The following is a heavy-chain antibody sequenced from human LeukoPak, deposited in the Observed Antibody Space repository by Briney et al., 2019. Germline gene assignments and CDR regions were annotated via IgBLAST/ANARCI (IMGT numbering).Heavy chain of an antibody. CDR1: GFTFSRYG. V-gene: IGHV3-30*03. J-gene: IGHJ4*02. CDR3: ARDKTRGLGYSYSKSGNYFDY. D-gene: IGHD5-18*01. Sequence: GRSLRLSCAASGFTFSRYGMHWVRQAPGKGLEWVAVISYDGSNKYYGDSVKGRFTISRDNSKNTLYLQMNSLRAEDTAVYSCARDKTRGLGYSYSKSGNYFDYWGQGTLVTVSS. CDR2: ISYDGSNK.